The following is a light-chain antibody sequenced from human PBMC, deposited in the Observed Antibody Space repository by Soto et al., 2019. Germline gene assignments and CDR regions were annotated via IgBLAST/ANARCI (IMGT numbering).Light chain of an antibody. CDR3: SSYTSDSSYV. J-gene: IGLJ1*01. Sequence: QSVLTQPASVPGSPGQSITISCTGTSGDVGLYDYVSWYQQHPGKAPQLMIYAVSNRPSGVSNRFSASKSGNTASLFISGLQAEDEADYYCSSYTSDSSYVFGSGTKVTVL. CDR1: SGDVGLYDY. V-gene: IGLV2-14*01. CDR2: AVS.